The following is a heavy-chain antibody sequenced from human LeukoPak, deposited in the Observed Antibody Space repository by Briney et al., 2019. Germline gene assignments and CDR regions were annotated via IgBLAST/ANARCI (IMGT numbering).Heavy chain of an antibody. CDR3: ARVGDGYNLDY. Sequence: GGSLRLSCTASGFTFSNYDMPWVRQAPGKGLEWVAIIWYDGSNKYYGDSVKGRFTISRDNSKNTLYLQMNSLRAEDTAVYYCARVGDGYNLDYWGQGTLVTVSS. CDR2: IWYDGSNK. V-gene: IGHV3-33*01. J-gene: IGHJ4*02. D-gene: IGHD5-24*01. CDR1: GFTFSNYD.